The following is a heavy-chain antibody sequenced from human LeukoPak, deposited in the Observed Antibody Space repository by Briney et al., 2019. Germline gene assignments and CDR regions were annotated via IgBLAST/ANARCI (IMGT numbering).Heavy chain of an antibody. CDR2: IFSNDEK. J-gene: IGHJ5*02. CDR1: GYSISSGYYW. Sequence: ETLFLTCTVSGYSISSGYYWGWIRQPPGKALEWLAHIFSNDEKSYSTSLKSRLTISKDTSKSQVVLTMTNMDPVDTATYYCARMHYDFWYSNWFDPWGQGTLVTVSS. D-gene: IGHD3-3*01. V-gene: IGHV2-26*02. CDR3: ARMHYDFWYSNWFDP.